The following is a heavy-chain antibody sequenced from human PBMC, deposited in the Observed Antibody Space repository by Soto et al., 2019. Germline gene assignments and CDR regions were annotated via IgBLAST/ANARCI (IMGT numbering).Heavy chain of an antibody. CDR2: IYYSGST. CDR1: GGSISSGDYY. Sequence: LSLTCTVSGGSISSGDYYWSWIRQPPGKGLEWIGYIYYSGSTYYNPSLKSRVTISVDTSKNQFSLKLSSVTAADTAVYYCARAEGYCSGGSCYSFVSFDYWGQGTLVTVSS. V-gene: IGHV4-30-4*01. J-gene: IGHJ4*02. CDR3: ARAEGYCSGGSCYSFVSFDY. D-gene: IGHD2-15*01.